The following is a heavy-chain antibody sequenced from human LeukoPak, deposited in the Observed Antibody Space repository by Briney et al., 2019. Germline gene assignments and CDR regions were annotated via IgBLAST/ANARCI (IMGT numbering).Heavy chain of an antibody. CDR1: GYSFTGYW. V-gene: IGHV5-51*01. D-gene: IGHD3-10*01. Sequence: GESLKISCKVSGYSFTGYWIGWVRRMPGKGLEWMGIIYPGDPDTRYSPSFQGQVTISADRSINTAYLQWSSLKASDTATYYCARLIGGGPNYYGMDVWGQGTTVTVPS. CDR3: ARLIGGGPNYYGMDV. CDR2: IYPGDPDT. J-gene: IGHJ6*02.